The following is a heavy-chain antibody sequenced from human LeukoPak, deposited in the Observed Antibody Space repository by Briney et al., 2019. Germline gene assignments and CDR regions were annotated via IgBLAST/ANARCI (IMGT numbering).Heavy chain of an antibody. D-gene: IGHD6-13*01. CDR3: AKQAAGLLNYYMDV. Sequence: PGGSLRLSCAASGFTFDDCTMHWVRQAPGKGLEWVSLITWDGGSTYYADSMKGRFTISRDNSKNSLCLQMNSLRIEDTALYYCAKQAAGLLNYYMDVWGKGTTVTVSS. V-gene: IGHV3-43*01. J-gene: IGHJ6*03. CDR2: ITWDGGST. CDR1: GFTFDDCT.